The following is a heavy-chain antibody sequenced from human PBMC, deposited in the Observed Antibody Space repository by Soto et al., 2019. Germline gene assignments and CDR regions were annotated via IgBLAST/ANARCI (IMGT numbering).Heavy chain of an antibody. Sequence: SETLSLTCTVSGGSISSYYWSWIRQPPGKGLEWIGYIYYSGSTKYNPSLKSRVSISVDTSKNQFSLKLSSVTAEDTAVYYCARRDQIAYYYGMDVWGQETTVTVSS. J-gene: IGHJ6*02. D-gene: IGHD2-21*01. CDR2: IYYSGST. V-gene: IGHV4-59*12. CDR1: GGSISSYY. CDR3: ARRDQIAYYYGMDV.